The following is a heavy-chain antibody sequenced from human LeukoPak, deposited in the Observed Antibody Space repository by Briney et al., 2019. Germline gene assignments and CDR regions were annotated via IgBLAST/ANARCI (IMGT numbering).Heavy chain of an antibody. CDR3: AKGEYSRTSYYHYYMDV. Sequence: SETLSLTCTVSGVSIYSHDWSWIRQSPGKGLEWLGYSHYSGDTRYNPSLKNRVTISLDTSKNQFSLRLGSVTAADTAVYFCAKGEYSRTSYYHYYMDVWGKGTTVTVSS. J-gene: IGHJ6*03. CDR1: GVSIYSHD. V-gene: IGHV4-59*11. D-gene: IGHD6-6*01. CDR2: SHYSGDT.